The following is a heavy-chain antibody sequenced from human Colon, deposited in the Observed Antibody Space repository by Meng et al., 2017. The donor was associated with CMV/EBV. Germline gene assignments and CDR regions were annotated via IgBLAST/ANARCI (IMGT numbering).Heavy chain of an antibody. CDR2: ISWNSDTI. CDR1: GFTFDDHV. CDR3: ATDPSTVTTNY. V-gene: IGHV3-9*01. J-gene: IGHJ4*02. D-gene: IGHD4-17*01. Sequence: SLKISCVGSGFTFDDHVMHWVRQVPGKGLEWVSGISWNSDTIGYVDSVKGRFTISRDNAKSSLSLEMNSLRAEDTALYYCATDPSTVTTNYWGQGTLVTVSS.